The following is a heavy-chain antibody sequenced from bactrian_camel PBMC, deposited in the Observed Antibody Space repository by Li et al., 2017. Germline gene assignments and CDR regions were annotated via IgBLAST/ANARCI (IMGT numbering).Heavy chain of an antibody. CDR2: MDSLGRT. V-gene: IGHV3S53*01. D-gene: IGHD6*01. CDR3: AGEQYGGCRASAAFGV. CDR1: YNYSRNC. J-gene: IGHJ6*01. Sequence: HVQLVESGGDSVQAGGSLKLSCGYNYSRNCMGWFRQPPGKDREGVAVMDSLGRTKYADSVNDRLTISKGNRKTILYLEMHNLKPEDTGVYYCAGEQYGGCRASAAFGVWGQGTQVTVS.